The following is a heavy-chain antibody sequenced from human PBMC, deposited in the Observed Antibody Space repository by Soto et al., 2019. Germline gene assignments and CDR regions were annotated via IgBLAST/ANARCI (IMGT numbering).Heavy chain of an antibody. D-gene: IGHD3-10*01. J-gene: IGHJ4*02. CDR1: GFTFSSYS. CDR3: ARVLVAVVGFGESKGGIDY. V-gene: IGHV3-21*01. CDR2: ISSSSSYI. Sequence: EVQLVESGGGLVKPGGSLRLSCAASGFTFSSYSMNWVRQAPGKGLEWVSSISSSSSYIYYADSVKGRFTISIDNAKNSLYLEMNSRRSEDTAVYYCARVLVAVVGFGESKGGIDYWGQGTLVTVCS.